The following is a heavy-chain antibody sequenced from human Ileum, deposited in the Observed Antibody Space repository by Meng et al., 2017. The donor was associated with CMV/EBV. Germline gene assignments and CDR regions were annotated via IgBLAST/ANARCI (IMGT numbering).Heavy chain of an antibody. CDR1: GYTFTSYG. Sequence: ASVKVSCKASGYTFTSYGISRVRQAPGQGLEWMGWISAYNGNTNYAQKLQGRVTMTTDTSTSTAYMELRSLRSDDTAVYYCARSYLYCKKYQLAGFDPWGQGTLVTVSS. J-gene: IGHJ5*02. D-gene: IGHD2-2*01. CDR2: ISAYNGNT. V-gene: IGHV1-18*01. CDR3: ARSYLYCKKYQLAGFDP.